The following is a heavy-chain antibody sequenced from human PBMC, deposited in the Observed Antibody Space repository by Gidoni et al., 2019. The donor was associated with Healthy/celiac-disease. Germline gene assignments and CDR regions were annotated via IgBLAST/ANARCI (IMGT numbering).Heavy chain of an antibody. CDR3: ARDRSEIIVGAKDGMDV. D-gene: IGHD1-26*01. V-gene: IGHV1-69*01. CDR1: GGTFSSYA. CDR2: IIPIFGTA. J-gene: IGHJ6*02. Sequence: QVQLVQSGAEVKKPGSSVKVSCKASGGTFSSYAISWVRQAPGQGLEWMGGIIPIFGTANYAQKFQGRVTITADESTSTAYMELSSLRSEDTAVYYCARDRSEIIVGAKDGMDVWGQGTTVTVSS.